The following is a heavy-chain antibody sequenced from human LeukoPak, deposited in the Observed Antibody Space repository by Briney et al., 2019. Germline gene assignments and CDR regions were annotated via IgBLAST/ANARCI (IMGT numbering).Heavy chain of an antibody. V-gene: IGHV1-69*05. Sequence: SVKVSCXASGGTFSSYAISWVRQAPGQGLEWMGGIIPIFGTANYAQKFQGRVTITTDESTSTAYMELSSLRSEDTAVYYCAKNDYGDYLFDYWGQGTLVTVSS. D-gene: IGHD4-17*01. CDR3: AKNDYGDYLFDY. J-gene: IGHJ4*02. CDR1: GGTFSSYA. CDR2: IIPIFGTA.